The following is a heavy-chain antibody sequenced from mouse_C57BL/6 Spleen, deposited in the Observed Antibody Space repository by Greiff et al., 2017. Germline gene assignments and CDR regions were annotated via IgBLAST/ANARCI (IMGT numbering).Heavy chain of an antibody. CDR2: IDPSDSYT. J-gene: IGHJ4*01. CDR1: GYTFTSYW. V-gene: IGHV1-50*01. Sequence: QVQLQQPGAELVKPGASVKLSCKASGYTFTSYWMQWVKQRPGQGLEWIGEIDPSDSYTNYNQKFKGKATLTVDTSSSTAYMQLSSLTSEDSAVXYCARPLYGSTGDYAMDYWGQGTSVTVSS. D-gene: IGHD1-1*01. CDR3: ARPLYGSTGDYAMDY.